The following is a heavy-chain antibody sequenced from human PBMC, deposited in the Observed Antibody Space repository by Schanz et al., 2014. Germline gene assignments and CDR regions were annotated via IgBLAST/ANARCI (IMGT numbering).Heavy chain of an antibody. CDR1: GGTFNSYT. CDR3: ARDRRRYCSTASCLHDNWFDP. V-gene: IGHV1-18*01. J-gene: IGHJ5*02. D-gene: IGHD2-2*01. Sequence: QVQLVQSGAEVKKPGSSMKVSCKASGGTFNSYTINWVRQAPGQGLEWMGWITAYNGDTNYALKLQGRVTMTTDTSTGTAYMELRSLRSGDTAVYYCARDRRRYCSTASCLHDNWFDPWGQGTLVTVSS. CDR2: ITAYNGDT.